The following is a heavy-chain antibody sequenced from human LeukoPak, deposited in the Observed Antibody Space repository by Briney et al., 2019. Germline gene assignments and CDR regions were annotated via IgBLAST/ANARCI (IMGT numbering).Heavy chain of an antibody. CDR1: GFIFSDYA. D-gene: IGHD3-22*01. CDR3: VKGHYDPFDP. J-gene: IGHJ5*02. CDR2: ISGHGVTP. V-gene: IGHV3-23*01. Sequence: GGSLRLSCAASGFIFSDYAMSWVRQAPGKGPEWVAAISGHGVTPFYADSMKGRFTVSRDNSRNTLYLQITRLSADDTAVYYCVKGHYDPFDPWGQGTRVTVSS.